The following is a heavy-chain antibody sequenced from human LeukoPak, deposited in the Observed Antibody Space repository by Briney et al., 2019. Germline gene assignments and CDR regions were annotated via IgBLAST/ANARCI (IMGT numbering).Heavy chain of an antibody. D-gene: IGHD2-15*01. J-gene: IGHJ4*02. CDR2: IDSRSSTI. CDR3: AREEYQVLLD. Sequence: GGSLRLSCATSGFSFSRYEMNWVRQAPGKGLEWDAYIDSRSSTIYYADSMKGRFTISRDNAKNSLYLQMNSLRVGDTAIYYCAREEYQVLLDWGQGILVTVAS. CDR1: GFSFSRYE. V-gene: IGHV3-48*03.